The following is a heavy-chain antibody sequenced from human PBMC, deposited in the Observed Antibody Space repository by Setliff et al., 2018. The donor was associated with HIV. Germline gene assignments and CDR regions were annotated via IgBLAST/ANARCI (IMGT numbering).Heavy chain of an antibody. V-gene: IGHV4-59*12. J-gene: IGHJ4*02. D-gene: IGHD5-18*01. CDR3: ARGPLRGYRPGGQFDH. CDR1: GGSISHYY. Sequence: SETLSLTCTVSGGSISHYYWNWIRQSPGKGLEWIGFISYSGSTNYNPSLESRVTISVDTSKNQFSLKMNSITAADTAVYYCARGPLRGYRPGGQFDHWGQGTLVTVSS. CDR2: ISYSGST.